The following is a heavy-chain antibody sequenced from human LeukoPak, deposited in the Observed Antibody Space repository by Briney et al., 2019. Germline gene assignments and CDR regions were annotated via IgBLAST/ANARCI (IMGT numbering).Heavy chain of an antibody. CDR2: TYTSGST. CDR3: ARASSSWPHNAFDI. V-gene: IGHV4-61*02. J-gene: IGHJ3*02. CDR1: GGSISSGSYY. D-gene: IGHD6-13*01. Sequence: PSETLSLTCTVSGGSISSGSYYWSWIRQPAGKGLEWIGRTYTSGSTNYNPSLKSRVTISVDTSKNQFSLKLSSVIAADTAVYYCARASSSWPHNAFDIWGQGTMVTVSS.